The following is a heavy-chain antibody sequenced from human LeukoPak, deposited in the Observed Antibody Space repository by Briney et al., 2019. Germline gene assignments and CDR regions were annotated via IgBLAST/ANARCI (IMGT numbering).Heavy chain of an antibody. CDR1: GGSFSGYY. CDR2: INHSGST. D-gene: IGHD1-26*01. Sequence: SSETLSLTCAVYGGSFSGYYWSWIRQPPGKGLEWIGEINHSGSTNYNPSLKSRVTISVDTSKNQFSLKLSSVTPADTAVYYCARGGVGTTIFYWGQGTLVTVSS. CDR3: ARGGVGTTIFY. V-gene: IGHV4-34*01. J-gene: IGHJ4*02.